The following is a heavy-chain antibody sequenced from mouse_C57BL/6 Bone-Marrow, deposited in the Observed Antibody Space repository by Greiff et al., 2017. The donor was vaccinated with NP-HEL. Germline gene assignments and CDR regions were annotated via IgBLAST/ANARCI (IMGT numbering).Heavy chain of an antibody. CDR3: ARDLGSSP. Sequence: EVQRVESGGGLVKPGGSLKLSCAASGFTFSSYAMSWVRQTPEKRLEWVATISDGGSYTYYPDNVKGRFTISRDNAKNNLYLQMSHLKSEDTAMYYCARDLGSSPWGQGTLVTVSA. D-gene: IGHD1-1*01. V-gene: IGHV5-4*01. CDR1: GFTFSSYA. J-gene: IGHJ3*01. CDR2: ISDGGSYT.